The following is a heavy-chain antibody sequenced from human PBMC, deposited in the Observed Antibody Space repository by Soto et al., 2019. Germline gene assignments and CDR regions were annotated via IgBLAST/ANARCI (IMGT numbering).Heavy chain of an antibody. D-gene: IGHD1-1*01. CDR1: GFTFGDYA. CDR2: IRSKAYGGTT. J-gene: IGHJ4*02. Sequence: GGSLRLSCTASGFTFGDYAMSWVRQAPGKGLEWVGFIRSKAYGGTTEYAASVKGRFTISRDDSKSIAYLQMNSLKTEDTAVYYCTRIRGQLRERLDYWGQGTLVTVSS. V-gene: IGHV3-49*04. CDR3: TRIRGQLRERLDY.